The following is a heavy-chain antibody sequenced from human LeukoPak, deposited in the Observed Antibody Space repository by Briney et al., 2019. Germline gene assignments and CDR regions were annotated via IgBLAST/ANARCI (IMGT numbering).Heavy chain of an antibody. J-gene: IGHJ4*02. CDR3: ARGRSWGYCSSTSCSYLGSY. CDR1: GYTLTELS. V-gene: IGHV1-24*01. CDR2: FDPEDGET. Sequence: GASVKVSCKVSGYTLTELSMHWVRQAPGKGLEWMGGFDPEDGETIYAQKFQGRVTMTKDTSTDTAYMELSSLRSEDTAVYYCARGRSWGYCSSTSCSYLGSYWGQGTLVTVSS. D-gene: IGHD2-2*01.